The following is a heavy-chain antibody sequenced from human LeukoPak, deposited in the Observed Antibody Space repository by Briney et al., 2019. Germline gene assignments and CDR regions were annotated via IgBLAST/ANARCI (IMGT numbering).Heavy chain of an antibody. Sequence: PGRSLRLSCAASGFTFSSYGMHWVRQAPGKGLEWVAVISYDGSNKYYADSVKGRFTFSRDNSKNTLYLQMNSLRAEDTAVYYCAKDWDYDILTGYYTDPLLPDYWGQGTLVTVSS. CDR3: AKDWDYDILTGYYTDPLLPDY. J-gene: IGHJ4*02. CDR2: ISYDGSNK. D-gene: IGHD3-9*01. CDR1: GFTFSSYG. V-gene: IGHV3-30*18.